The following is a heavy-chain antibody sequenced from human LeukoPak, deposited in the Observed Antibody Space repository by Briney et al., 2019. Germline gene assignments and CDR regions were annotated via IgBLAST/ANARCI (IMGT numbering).Heavy chain of an antibody. CDR3: AREGTGGYSYGRKGYCDL. V-gene: IGHV4-31*03. CDR1: GGSISSGGYY. Sequence: SETLSLTCTVSGGSISSGGYYWSWIRQHPGKGLEWIGYIYYSGSTYYNPSLKSRVTISVDTSKNQFSLKLSSVTAADTAVYYCAREGTGGYSYGRKGYCDLWGRGTLVTVSS. D-gene: IGHD5-18*01. CDR2: IYYSGST. J-gene: IGHJ2*01.